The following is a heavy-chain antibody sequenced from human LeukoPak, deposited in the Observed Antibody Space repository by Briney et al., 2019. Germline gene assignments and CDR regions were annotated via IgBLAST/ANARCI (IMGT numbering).Heavy chain of an antibody. J-gene: IGHJ4*02. Sequence: ASVKVSCKASGYTFTPSFIHWVRQAPGQGLEWMGIINPTGGSTTYAQKFQGRVTVTRDMSTSTVYMELSSLTSEDTAVYYCARDRVIVGGTATYNFDHWGQGTLVTVSS. CDR1: GYTFTPSF. V-gene: IGHV1-46*01. D-gene: IGHD1-14*01. CDR2: INPTGGST. CDR3: ARDRVIVGGTATYNFDH.